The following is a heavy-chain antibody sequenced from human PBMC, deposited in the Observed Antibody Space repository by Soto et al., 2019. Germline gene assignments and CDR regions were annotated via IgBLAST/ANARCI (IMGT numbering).Heavy chain of an antibody. CDR2: ISSSSSYI. D-gene: IGHD2-2*01. J-gene: IGHJ4*02. Sequence: GGSLRLSCAASGFTFSSYSMNWVRQAPGKGLEWVSSISSSSSYIYYADSVKGRFTISRDNAKNSLYLQMNSLRADDTAVYYCARRVTSRSVVLWGQGTLVTVSS. V-gene: IGHV3-21*01. CDR3: ARRVTSRSVVL. CDR1: GFTFSSYS.